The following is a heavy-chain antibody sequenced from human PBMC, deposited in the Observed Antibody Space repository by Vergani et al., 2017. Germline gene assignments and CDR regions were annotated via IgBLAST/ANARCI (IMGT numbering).Heavy chain of an antibody. Sequence: QVQLQQWGAGLLKPSATLYLTCAVYGGSFSGYYWSWIRQPPGKGLEWIGDINHSGSTNYNPTLKSPVTISVDTSKNQFSLELSSVTAADTAVYYCSGGLTTKERRIYSGSSIGWFDPWGQGTMVTVSS. J-gene: IGHJ5*02. CDR2: INHSGST. V-gene: IGHV4-34*01. CDR1: GGSFSGYY. D-gene: IGHD6-6*01. CDR3: SGGLTTKERRIYSGSSIGWFDP.